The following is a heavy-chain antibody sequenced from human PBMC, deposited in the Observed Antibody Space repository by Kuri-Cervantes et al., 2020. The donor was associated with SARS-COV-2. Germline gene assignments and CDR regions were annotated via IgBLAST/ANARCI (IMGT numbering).Heavy chain of an antibody. CDR3: GRVSDDTGHYRPFDY. V-gene: IGHV3-7*01. D-gene: IGHD3-9*01. CDR2: INQDGSEK. Sequence: GESLKISCAASGFTFSSYRMTWVRQAPGKGLECVAKINQDGSEKYHVDSVKGRFTISRDNTKNSLFLQMNSLRAEDTAVYYCGRVSDDTGHYRPFDYWGQGTVVTVSS. J-gene: IGHJ4*02. CDR1: GFTFSSYR.